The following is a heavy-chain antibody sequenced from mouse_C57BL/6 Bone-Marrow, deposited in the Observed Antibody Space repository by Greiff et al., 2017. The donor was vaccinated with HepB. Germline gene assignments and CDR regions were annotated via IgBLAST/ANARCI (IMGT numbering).Heavy chain of an antibody. CDR2: IDPENGDT. V-gene: IGHV14-4*01. CDR1: GFNIKDDY. D-gene: IGHD2-10*01. CDR3: TPYYGNPLY. Sequence: EVQLQQSGAELVRPGASVKLSCTASGFNIKDDYMHWVKQRPEQGLEWIGWIDPENGDTEYASKFQGKATITADTSSNTSYLQLSSLTSEDTAVSYCTPYYGNPLYWGQGTTLTVSS. J-gene: IGHJ2*01.